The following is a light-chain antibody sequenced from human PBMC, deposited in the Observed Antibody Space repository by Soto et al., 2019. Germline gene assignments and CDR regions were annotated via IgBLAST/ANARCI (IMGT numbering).Light chain of an antibody. CDR2: RAS. CDR1: QSISSW. V-gene: IGKV1-5*03. CDR3: QQYDSSVYT. J-gene: IGKJ2*01. Sequence: DIQMTQSPSTLSASVGDRVTITCRASQSISSWLAWYQQKPGKAPKLLIYRASRLGNGVPSRFSGSGSGTEFYLTISSLQPDDFATYYCQQYDSSVYTFGQGTKLEIK.